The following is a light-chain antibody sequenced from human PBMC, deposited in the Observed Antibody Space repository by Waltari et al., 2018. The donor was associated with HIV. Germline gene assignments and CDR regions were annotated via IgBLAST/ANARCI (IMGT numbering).Light chain of an antibody. V-gene: IGLV2-8*01. Sequence: QSALTQPPSASGSPGQSVTISCPGTSSDVGGYNYVSWYQQHPGKAPKRMIYEVSKRPSGVPDRFSGSKSGNTASLTVSGLQAEDEADYYCSSCAGSNNGVFGGGTKLTVL. J-gene: IGLJ3*02. CDR1: SSDVGGYNY. CDR2: EVS. CDR3: SSCAGSNNGV.